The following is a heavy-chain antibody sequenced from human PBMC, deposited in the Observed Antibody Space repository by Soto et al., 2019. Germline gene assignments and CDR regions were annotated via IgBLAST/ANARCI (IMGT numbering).Heavy chain of an antibody. CDR1: GFTFSNAW. Sequence: EVQLVESGGGLVKPGGSLRLSCAASGFTFSNAWMNWVRQAPGKGLEWVGRIKSKTDGGTTDYAAPVKGRFTISRDDSKNTLYLQMTSLKTEDTAVYYCTTEATWLPGGYSYPDYWGQGTLVTVSS. J-gene: IGHJ4*02. CDR2: IKSKTDGGTT. D-gene: IGHD5-18*01. V-gene: IGHV3-15*07. CDR3: TTEATWLPGGYSYPDY.